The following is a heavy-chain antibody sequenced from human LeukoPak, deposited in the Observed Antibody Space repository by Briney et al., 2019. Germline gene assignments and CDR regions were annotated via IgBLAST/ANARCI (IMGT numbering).Heavy chain of an antibody. CDR1: GGSFSGYY. CDR2: INHSGST. D-gene: IGHD3-22*01. CDR3: ARPAQLYYYDSSGYRYFQH. Sequence: SEALSFTCAVYGGSFSGYYWSWIRQPPGKGLEWIGEINHSGSTNYNPSLKSRVTISVDTSKNQFSLKLSSVTAADTAVYYCARPAQLYYYDSSGYRYFQHWGQGTLVTVSS. V-gene: IGHV4-34*01. J-gene: IGHJ1*01.